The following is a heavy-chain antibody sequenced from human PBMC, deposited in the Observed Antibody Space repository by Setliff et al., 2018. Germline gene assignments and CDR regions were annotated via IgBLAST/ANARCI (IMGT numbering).Heavy chain of an antibody. J-gene: IGHJ4*02. CDR3: ARTTHYDFWSGYLY. CDR2: IHHSGGT. CDR1: GGSFSGYY. D-gene: IGHD3-3*01. V-gene: IGHV4-34*01. Sequence: PSETLSLTCAVSGGSFSGYYWSWIRQRPGKGLEWIGEIHHSGGTSYNPSLKSRVTISIDTSKNQFSLNLNSATAADTAVYFCARTTHYDFWSGYLYWGQGTLVTVS.